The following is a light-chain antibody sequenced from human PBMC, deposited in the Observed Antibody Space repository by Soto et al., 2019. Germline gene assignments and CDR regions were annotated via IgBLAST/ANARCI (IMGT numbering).Light chain of an antibody. V-gene: IGLV2-11*01. CDR1: SSDVGGYNY. CDR2: DVS. J-gene: IGLJ1*01. Sequence: QSALTRPRSVSGSPGQSVTISCTGTSSDVGGYNYVSWYQHHPGKAPKLMIYDVSKRPSGVPDRFSGSKSGNTASLTISGLQAEDEADYYCCSYAGSYTFYVFGTGTKVTVL. CDR3: CSYAGSYTFYV.